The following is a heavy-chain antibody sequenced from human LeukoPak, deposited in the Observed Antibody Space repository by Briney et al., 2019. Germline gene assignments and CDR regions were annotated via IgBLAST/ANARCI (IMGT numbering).Heavy chain of an antibody. J-gene: IGHJ5*02. V-gene: IGHV4-61*02. CDR1: GGSISSGSYY. D-gene: IGHD5-12*01. Sequence: PSETLSLTCTVSGGSISSGSYYWRWIRQPAGKGLEWIGRIYTSGSTNYNPSLKSRVTMSVDTSKNQFSLKLSSVTAADTAVYYCAKSSGYDRPWGQGTLVTVSS. CDR3: AKSSGYDRP. CDR2: IYTSGST.